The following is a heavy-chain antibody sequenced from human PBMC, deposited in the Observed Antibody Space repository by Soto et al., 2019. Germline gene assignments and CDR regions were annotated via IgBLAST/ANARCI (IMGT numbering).Heavy chain of an antibody. CDR3: ARHNTYYDFWSGYYTNYYYYYMDV. Sequence: SETLSRTSTVSGSAISSSSYYRGWIRQPPGKGLEWIGSIYYSGSTYYNPSLKSRVTISVDTSKNQFSLKLSSVTAADTAVYYCARHNTYYDFWSGYYTNYYYYYMDVWGKGTTVT. CDR2: IYYSGST. V-gene: IGHV4-39*01. D-gene: IGHD3-3*01. CDR1: GSAISSSSYY. J-gene: IGHJ6*03.